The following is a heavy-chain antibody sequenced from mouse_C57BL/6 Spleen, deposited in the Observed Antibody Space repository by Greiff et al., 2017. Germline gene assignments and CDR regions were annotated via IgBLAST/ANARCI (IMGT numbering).Heavy chain of an antibody. D-gene: IGHD1-1*01. CDR1: GYPFTTSP. V-gene: IGHV1-47*01. CDR2: FQPYNDDT. Sequence: LVESGPELVKSGASVPMSCQAFGYPFTTSPIEWMSQNHGKSLEWIGNFQPYNDDTKYNEKFKGKATLTVEKSSSTVYLELSRLTSDDSAVYYCARGVFITTVVPYFDNWSQGTTLTVSS. J-gene: IGHJ2*01. CDR3: ARGVFITTVVPYFDN.